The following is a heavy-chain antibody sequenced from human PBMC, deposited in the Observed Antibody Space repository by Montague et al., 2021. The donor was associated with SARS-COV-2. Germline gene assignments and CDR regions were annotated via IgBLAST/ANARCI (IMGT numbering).Heavy chain of an antibody. CDR3: ARWGEYYDSPYYYYAMDV. V-gene: IGHV4-59*11. CDR1: GGSISPHY. CDR2: TSYSGST. Sequence: SETLSLTCTVSGGSISPHYWSWIRQSPGKGLECIGYTSYSGSTDYNPSLKSRVTISIDTSKNQFSLKLSSVTAADTAVYYCARWGEYYDSPYYYYAMDVWGQGTTVTVSS. D-gene: IGHD3-3*01. J-gene: IGHJ6*02.